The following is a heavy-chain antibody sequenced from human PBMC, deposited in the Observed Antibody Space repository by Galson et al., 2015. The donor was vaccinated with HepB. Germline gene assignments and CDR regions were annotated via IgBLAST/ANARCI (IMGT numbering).Heavy chain of an antibody. J-gene: IGHJ6*02. CDR2: IYYSGST. Sequence: LSLTCNVSGFSIGSGDYFWTWIRQSPGKGLEWIGYIYYSGSTFYNPSLSSRVTISEDTSKNQFSLRLSYVTGADTATYLCARGGAYYGLDVWGQGTTVTVSS. CDR1: GFSIGSGDYF. V-gene: IGHV4-30-4*08. D-gene: IGHD4/OR15-4a*01. CDR3: ARGGAYYGLDV.